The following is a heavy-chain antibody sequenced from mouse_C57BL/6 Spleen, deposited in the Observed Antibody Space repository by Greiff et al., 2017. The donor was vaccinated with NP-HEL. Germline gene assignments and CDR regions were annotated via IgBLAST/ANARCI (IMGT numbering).Heavy chain of an antibody. J-gene: IGHJ4*01. V-gene: IGHV5-17*01. CDR1: GFTFSDYG. CDR2: ISSGSSTI. Sequence: EVKVVESGGGLVKPEGSLKLSCAASGFTFSDYGMHWVRQAPEKGLEWVAYISSGSSTIYYADTVKGRFTISRDNAKNTLFLQMTSLRSEDTAMYYCARRMITSSYYAMDYWGQGTSVTVSS. CDR3: ARRMITSSYYAMDY. D-gene: IGHD2-4*01.